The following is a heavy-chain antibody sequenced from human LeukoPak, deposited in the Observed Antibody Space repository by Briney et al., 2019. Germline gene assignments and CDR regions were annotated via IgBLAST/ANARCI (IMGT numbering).Heavy chain of an antibody. CDR2: IREDGSEK. J-gene: IGHJ6*03. D-gene: IGHD3-3*01. Sequence: GGSLRLSCAASGSTFSSYWMIWVRQAPGKGLEWVANIREDGSEKYYVDSVKGRFTISRDNAKNSLYLQVNSLRAEDTAVYYYARLNYDFWSGVWEGYYMDVWGKGTTVTVSS. CDR1: GSTFSSYW. CDR3: ARLNYDFWSGVWEGYYMDV. V-gene: IGHV3-7*01.